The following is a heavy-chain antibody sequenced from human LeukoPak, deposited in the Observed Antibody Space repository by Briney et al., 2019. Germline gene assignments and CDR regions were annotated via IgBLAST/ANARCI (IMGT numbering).Heavy chain of an antibody. V-gene: IGHV3-33*06. D-gene: IGHD3-22*01. CDR1: GFTFSSYG. CDR2: IWYDGSNK. Sequence: GGSLRLSCAASGFTFSSYGMHWVRQAPGKGLEWVAVIWYDGSNKYYADSVKGRFTISRDNSKNTLYLQMNSLRAEDTAVYYCAKWEGSSGCAFDYWGQGTLVTVSS. J-gene: IGHJ4*02. CDR3: AKWEGSSGCAFDY.